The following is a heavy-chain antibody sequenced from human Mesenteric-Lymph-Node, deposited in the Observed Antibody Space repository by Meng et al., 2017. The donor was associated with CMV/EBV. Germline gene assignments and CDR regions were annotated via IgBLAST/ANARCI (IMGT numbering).Heavy chain of an antibody. CDR3: ARERRVPGFDTFDI. CDR1: GDSVSSGNYF. J-gene: IGHJ3*02. CDR2: IYYSGIT. V-gene: IGHV4-61*01. Sequence: GSLRLSCPVSGDSVSSGNYFWSWIRQPPGRGLEYIGYIYYSGITDYNPSLKSRVTISLDMSKNQHSLKLSSVTAADTAVYFCARERRVPGFDTFDIWGQGTMVTVSS.